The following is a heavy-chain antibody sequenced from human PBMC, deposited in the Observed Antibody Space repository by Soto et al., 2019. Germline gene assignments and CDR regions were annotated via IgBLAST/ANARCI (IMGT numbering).Heavy chain of an antibody. CDR1: GFTFSSYG. V-gene: IGHV3-30*18. Sequence: GGSLRLSCAASGFTFSSYGMHWVRQAPGKGLEWVAVISYDGSNKYYADSVKGRFTISRDNSKNTLYLQMNSLRAEDTAVYYCAKDLRGDFWSGYYPKSAYYYGMDVWGQGTTVTVSS. CDR2: ISYDGSNK. D-gene: IGHD3-3*01. J-gene: IGHJ6*02. CDR3: AKDLRGDFWSGYYPKSAYYYGMDV.